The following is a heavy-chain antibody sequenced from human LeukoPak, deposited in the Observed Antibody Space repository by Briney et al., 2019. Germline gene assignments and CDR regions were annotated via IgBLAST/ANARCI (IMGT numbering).Heavy chain of an antibody. CDR3: AKYSSSWYVPRGWFDP. Sequence: PGRSLRLSCAASTFTFSNYAMHWVRQAPGKGLEWVAVISFDGSNKYYADSVRGRFTISRDNSKNTLYLQMNSLRAEDTAVYYCAKYSSSWYVPRGWFDPWGQGTLVTVSS. D-gene: IGHD6-13*01. V-gene: IGHV3-30-3*01. CDR1: TFTFSNYA. CDR2: ISFDGSNK. J-gene: IGHJ5*02.